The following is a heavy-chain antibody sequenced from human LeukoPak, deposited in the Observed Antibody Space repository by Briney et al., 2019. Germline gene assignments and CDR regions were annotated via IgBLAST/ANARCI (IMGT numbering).Heavy chain of an antibody. V-gene: IGHV3-30*02. CDR2: IRYDGSNK. CDR1: GFTFSSYG. Sequence: GGSLRLSCAASGFTFSSYGMHWVRQAPGKGLEWVAFIRYDGSNKYYADSVKGRFTISRDNSKNTLYLQMNSLRAEDTAVYYCAKETLGSTVTFDYWGQGTLVTVSS. D-gene: IGHD5/OR15-5a*01. CDR3: AKETLGSTVTFDY. J-gene: IGHJ4*02.